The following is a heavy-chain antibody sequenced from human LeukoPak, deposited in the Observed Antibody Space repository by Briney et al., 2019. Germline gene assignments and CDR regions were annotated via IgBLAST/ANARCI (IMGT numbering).Heavy chain of an antibody. Sequence: SETLSLTCTVSGGSISSYYWSWIRQPPGKGLEWIGYIYTSGSTNYNPSLKSRVTISVDTSKNQFSLKLSSVTAADTAVYYCARYSDSSSSVGYALDIWGQGTMVNVSS. D-gene: IGHD6-6*01. CDR1: GGSISSYY. CDR3: ARYSDSSSSVGYALDI. CDR2: IYTSGST. J-gene: IGHJ3*02. V-gene: IGHV4-4*09.